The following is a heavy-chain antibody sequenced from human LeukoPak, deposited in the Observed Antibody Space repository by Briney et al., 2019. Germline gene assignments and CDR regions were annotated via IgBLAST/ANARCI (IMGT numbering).Heavy chain of an antibody. V-gene: IGHV3-23*01. CDR3: AKSWNYYDSSGDDALDI. CDR2: ISGSGIST. D-gene: IGHD3-22*01. J-gene: IGHJ3*02. Sequence: GGSLRLSCAASGFTFSSYWIHWARQAPGKGLVWVSGISGSGISTYYADSVKGRFTISRDNSKNTLYLQINSLRVEDTAVYYCAKSWNYYDSSGDDALDIWGQGTMVTVSS. CDR1: GFTFSSYW.